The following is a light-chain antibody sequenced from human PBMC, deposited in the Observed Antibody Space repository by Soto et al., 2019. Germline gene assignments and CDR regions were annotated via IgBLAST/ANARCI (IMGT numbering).Light chain of an antibody. CDR2: DAS. V-gene: IGKV3-11*01. CDR3: QQRSDWPST. J-gene: IGKJ4*01. Sequence: EIVLTQSPATLSLSPGERATLSCRASQSVSSYLAWYQQKPGQAPRLLIYDASNRATGIPARFSGSGSGTDFTLTISSLEQDDFAVYYCQQRSDWPSTFGGGTKVQIK. CDR1: QSVSSY.